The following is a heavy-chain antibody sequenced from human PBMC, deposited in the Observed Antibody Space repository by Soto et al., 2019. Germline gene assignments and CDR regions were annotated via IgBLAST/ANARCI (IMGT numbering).Heavy chain of an antibody. CDR1: GFSVSAYY. Sequence: GGSLRLSCAASGFSVSAYYMTWVRQAPGKGLEWLSNIYRGGTIYYSDSVKGRFTISRDNAENSLYLQMNSLRPEDTAVYYCAKGGSAALIAPSGRDNWFDPWGQGTQVTVSS. CDR3: AKGGSAALIAPSGRDNWFDP. CDR2: IYRGGTI. J-gene: IGHJ5*02. D-gene: IGHD6-13*01. V-gene: IGHV3-53*05.